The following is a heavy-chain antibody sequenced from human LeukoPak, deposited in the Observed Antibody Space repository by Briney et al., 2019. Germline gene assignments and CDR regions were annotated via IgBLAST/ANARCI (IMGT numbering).Heavy chain of an antibody. V-gene: IGHV3-66*01. CDR1: GFTVSRNY. Sequence: GGSPRLSCAASGFTVSRNYRSWVRQAPGKGLEWVSVIYSGGSTYYADSVKGRFTISRDNSKNTLYLQMNSLRAEDTAVYYCARDGAGASYYYGMDVWGQGTTVTVSS. D-gene: IGHD1-26*01. CDR2: IYSGGST. J-gene: IGHJ6*02. CDR3: ARDGAGASYYYGMDV.